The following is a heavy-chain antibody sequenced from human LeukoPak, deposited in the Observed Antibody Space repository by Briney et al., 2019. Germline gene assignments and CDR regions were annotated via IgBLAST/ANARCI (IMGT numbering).Heavy chain of an antibody. Sequence: GGSLRLSCAASGFTFSSYSMNWVRQAPVKGLEWVSSISSSSTHLYHADSVKGRFAISRDNAKNSLYLQMNSLRAEDTAVYYCARDLIVEGTAILGYWGQGTLVTVSS. V-gene: IGHV3-21*01. CDR3: ARDLIVEGTAILGY. J-gene: IGHJ4*02. CDR1: GFTFSSYS. CDR2: ISSSSTHL. D-gene: IGHD1-26*01.